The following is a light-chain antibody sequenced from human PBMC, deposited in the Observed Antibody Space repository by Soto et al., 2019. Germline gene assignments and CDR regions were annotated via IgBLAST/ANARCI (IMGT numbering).Light chain of an antibody. CDR1: SSNIGENT. CDR2: TDD. CDR3: AAWDDSLDAWV. J-gene: IGLJ3*02. V-gene: IGLV1-44*01. Sequence: QSVLTQPPSASGTPGQGVPIFCPGSSSNIGENTVNWYQHLPGTAPKLLIYTDDQRPSGVPDRFSGSKSGTSASLAISGLQSEDESDYYCAAWDDSLDAWVFGGGTKLTVL.